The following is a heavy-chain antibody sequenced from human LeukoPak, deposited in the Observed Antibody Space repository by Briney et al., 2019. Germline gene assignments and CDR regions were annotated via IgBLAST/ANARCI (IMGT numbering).Heavy chain of an antibody. V-gene: IGHV1-3*01. CDR1: GYTFTSYA. CDR3: ARGNYYGSGIYFDY. CDR2: INAGNGNT. Sequence: ASVKVSCKASGYTFTSYAMHWVRQAPGQRLEWMGWINAGNGNTKYSQKFQGRVTITRDTSASTAYMGLSSLRSEDTAVYYCARGNYYGSGIYFDYWGQGTLVTVSS. D-gene: IGHD3-10*01. J-gene: IGHJ4*02.